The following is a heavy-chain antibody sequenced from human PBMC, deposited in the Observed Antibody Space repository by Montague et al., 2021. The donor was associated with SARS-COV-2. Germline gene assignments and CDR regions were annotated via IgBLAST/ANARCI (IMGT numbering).Heavy chain of an antibody. D-gene: IGHD5-12*01. CDR1: VFTVSINY. J-gene: IGHJ3*02. CDR3: AREVVTIFGLAFDI. Sequence: SLILSCAASVFTVSINYMSFVRQAPGKGLEWVSVIYSGVSTYYAYSVNGLLTISRDNSKNTLYLQMNSLRAEDTAVYYCAREVVTIFGLAFDIVGQGTMVTVSS. V-gene: IGHV3-53*01. CDR2: IYSGVST.